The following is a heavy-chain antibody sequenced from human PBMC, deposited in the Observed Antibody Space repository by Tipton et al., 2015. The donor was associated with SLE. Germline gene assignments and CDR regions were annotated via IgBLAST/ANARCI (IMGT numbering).Heavy chain of an antibody. J-gene: IGHJ5*02. CDR3: ARGGNWNYVRGWFDP. Sequence: GSLRLSCAASGFTFSDYYMSWIRQAPGKGLEWVSYISSSSSYTNYADSVKGRFTISRDNAKNSLYLQMNSLRAEDTAVYYCARGGNWNYVRGWFDPWGQGALVTVSS. CDR1: GFTFSDYY. V-gene: IGHV3-11*06. D-gene: IGHD1-7*01. CDR2: ISSSSSYT.